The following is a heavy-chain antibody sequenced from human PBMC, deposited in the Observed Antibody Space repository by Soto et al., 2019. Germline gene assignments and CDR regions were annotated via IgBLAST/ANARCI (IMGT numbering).Heavy chain of an antibody. CDR3: AKDQVSSYYYYYYGMDV. D-gene: IGHD1-20*01. V-gene: IGHV3-23*01. J-gene: IGHJ6*02. CDR1: GFTFSSYA. Sequence: PGGSLRLSCAASGFTFSSYAISWVRQAPGKGLEWVSAISSSGGSTYYADSVKGRFTISRDNSKNTLYLQMNSLRAEDTAVYYCAKDQVSSYYYYYYGMDVWGQGTTVTVSS. CDR2: ISSSGGST.